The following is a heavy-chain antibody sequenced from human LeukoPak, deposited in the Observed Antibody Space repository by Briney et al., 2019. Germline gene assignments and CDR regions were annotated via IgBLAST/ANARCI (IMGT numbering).Heavy chain of an antibody. CDR1: GFTFSSYA. V-gene: IGHV3-30-3*01. CDR3: CREDIGISPAAKGPDMEGGTYPHYGKDG. Sequence: PGGSLRLCCAASGFTFSSYAMHWVRQAAGKGLEWVAVISYDGSNKYYADTVKGRFTISRDNSKNTLYLQMNSLRAEDTAVYYWCREDIGISPAAKGPDMEGGTYPHYGKDGLGKGTTVTVPS. CDR2: ISYDGSNK. D-gene: IGHD2-15*01. J-gene: IGHJ6*04.